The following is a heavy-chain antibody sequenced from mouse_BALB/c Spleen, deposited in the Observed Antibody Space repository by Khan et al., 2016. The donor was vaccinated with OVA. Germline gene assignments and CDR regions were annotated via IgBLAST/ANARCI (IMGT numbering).Heavy chain of an antibody. CDR3: ARGPYGYPFDY. CDR2: IDPSDSET. CDR1: GYTFTSNW. J-gene: IGHJ2*01. Sequence: QVQLQQPGAEVVKPGAPVELSCKASGYTFTSNWMNRVKQRPGRGLEWIGRIDPSDSETHYKQKFKDKAALTVDKSSSTASIQRRSLTSEDSAVYYCARGPYGYPFDYWGQGTTLSVSS. D-gene: IGHD2-2*01. V-gene: IGHV1-69*02.